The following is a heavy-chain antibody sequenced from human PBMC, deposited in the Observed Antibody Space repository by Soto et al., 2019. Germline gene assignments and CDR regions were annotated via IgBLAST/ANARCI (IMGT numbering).Heavy chain of an antibody. D-gene: IGHD2-21*01. V-gene: IGHV3-33*01. J-gene: IGHJ5*02. Sequence: QVQLVESGGGVVQPGRSLRLSCAESAFTFSCYGMHWVRQAPGKGLEWVAVIWYDGSNKYYADSVKGRFTISRDNSKNTLYLQMNSLRAEDTAVNYCARTRGGCYSENSFDPWGQGTLVTVSS. CDR2: IWYDGSNK. CDR1: AFTFSCYG. CDR3: ARTRGGCYSENSFDP.